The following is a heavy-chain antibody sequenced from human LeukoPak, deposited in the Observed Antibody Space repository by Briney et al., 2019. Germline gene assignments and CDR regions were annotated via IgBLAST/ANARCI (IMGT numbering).Heavy chain of an antibody. CDR1: GYTFTGYY. D-gene: IGHD5-18*01. V-gene: IGHV1-2*02. Sequence: ASVKVSCKASGYTFTGYYMHWERQAPGQGLEWMGWINPNSGGTNYAQKFQGRVTMTRDTSISTAHMELSRLRSDDTAVYYCARYTAMVDWFDPWGQGTLVTVSS. CDR3: ARYTAMVDWFDP. CDR2: INPNSGGT. J-gene: IGHJ5*02.